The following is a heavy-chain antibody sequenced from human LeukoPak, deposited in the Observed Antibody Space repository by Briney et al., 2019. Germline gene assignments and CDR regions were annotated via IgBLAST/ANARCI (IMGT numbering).Heavy chain of an antibody. CDR1: GFTFSSYE. Sequence: PGGSLRLSCAASGFTFSSYEMNWVRQAPGKGLEWVSYISSSGSAIHYADSVKGRFTISRDNARNSVFLQMNSLRAEDTAAHYCAREGGTTNWRDAFDIWGQGTMVTVSS. D-gene: IGHD1-1*01. J-gene: IGHJ3*02. V-gene: IGHV3-48*03. CDR3: AREGGTTNWRDAFDI. CDR2: ISSSGSAI.